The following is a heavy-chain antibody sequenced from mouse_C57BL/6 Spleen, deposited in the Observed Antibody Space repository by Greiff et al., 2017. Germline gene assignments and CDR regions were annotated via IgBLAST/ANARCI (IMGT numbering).Heavy chain of an antibody. CDR3: ARTYGSISLYYYAMDY. CDR1: GFTFSDYG. Sequence: DVKLVESGGGLVKPGGSLKLSCAASGFTFSDYGMHWVRQAPEKGLEWVAYISSGSSTIYYADTVKGRFTISRDNAKNTLFLQMTSLRSEDTAMYYCARTYGSISLYYYAMDYWGQGTSVTVSS. D-gene: IGHD1-1*01. V-gene: IGHV5-17*01. J-gene: IGHJ4*01. CDR2: ISSGSSTI.